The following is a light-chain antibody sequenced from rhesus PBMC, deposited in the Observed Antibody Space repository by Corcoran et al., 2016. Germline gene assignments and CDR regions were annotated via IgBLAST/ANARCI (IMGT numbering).Light chain of an antibody. J-gene: IGKJ2*01. V-gene: IGKV2-78*01. CDR1: QSLLDSDGYTH. CDR3: MQTLQTPYS. CDR2: VGS. Sequence: DIVMTQTPLSLPVTPGEPASISCRSSQSLLDSDGYTHLHWYLQQPGLSPQLLIYVGSNRASGVPARVSGGGSGTDFTLKISRVEAEGVGVYYCMQTLQTPYSFGQGTKVEIK.